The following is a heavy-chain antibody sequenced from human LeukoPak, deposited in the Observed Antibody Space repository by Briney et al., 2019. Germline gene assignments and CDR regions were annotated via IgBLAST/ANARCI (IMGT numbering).Heavy chain of an antibody. CDR3: ARQAVEMATISHFDY. Sequence: PSETLSLTCTVSGGSISNYYWSWIRQSPGKGLEWIGFIYTSGSTRYNPSLKSRVTISVDTSKSQFSLKLSSVTAADTAVYYCARQAVEMATISHFDYWGQGTLATVSS. CDR1: GGSISNYY. CDR2: IYTSGST. V-gene: IGHV4-4*09. D-gene: IGHD5-24*01. J-gene: IGHJ4*02.